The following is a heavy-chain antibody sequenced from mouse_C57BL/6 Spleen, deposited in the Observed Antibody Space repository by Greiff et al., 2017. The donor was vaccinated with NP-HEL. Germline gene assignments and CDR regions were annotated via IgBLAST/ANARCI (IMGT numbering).Heavy chain of an antibody. CDR3: ARPFSSNWYFDV. Sequence: VQLKESGGGLVKPGGSLKLSCAASGFTFSDYGMHWVRQAPEKGLEWVAYISSGSSTIYYADTVKGRFTISRDNAKNTLFLQMTSLRSEDTAMYYCARPFSSNWYFDVWGTGTTVTVSS. J-gene: IGHJ1*03. CDR2: ISSGSSTI. V-gene: IGHV5-17*01. CDR1: GFTFSDYG.